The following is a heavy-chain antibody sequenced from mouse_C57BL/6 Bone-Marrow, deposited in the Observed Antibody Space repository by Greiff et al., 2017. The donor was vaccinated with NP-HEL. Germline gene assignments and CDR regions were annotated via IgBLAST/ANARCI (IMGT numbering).Heavy chain of an antibody. D-gene: IGHD5-5*01. J-gene: IGHJ4*01. CDR3: ARTPYGYAMDY. CDR1: GYTFTSYW. Sequence: QVQLQQPGAELVRPGSSVKLSCKASGYTFTSYWMHWVKQRPIQGLEWIGNIDPSDSETHYNQKFKDKATLTVDKSSSPAYMPLSSLTSEDSAVYYCARTPYGYAMDYWGQGTSVTVSS. V-gene: IGHV1-52*01. CDR2: IDPSDSET.